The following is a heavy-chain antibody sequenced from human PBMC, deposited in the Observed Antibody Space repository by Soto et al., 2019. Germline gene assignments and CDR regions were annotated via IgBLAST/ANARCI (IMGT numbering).Heavy chain of an antibody. D-gene: IGHD3-10*01. CDR1: GGSISSYY. V-gene: IGHV4-59*08. Sequence: QVQLQESGPGLVKPSETLSLTCTVSGGSISSYYWTWIRQPPGKGLEWIGFMYNSGSTHYNPSLKSRGTISLDPSKNQFSLNLRSVTAADTAVYYCASMGYHYGSGSYPLDYWGQGTLVTVSS. CDR2: MYNSGST. CDR3: ASMGYHYGSGSYPLDY. J-gene: IGHJ4*02.